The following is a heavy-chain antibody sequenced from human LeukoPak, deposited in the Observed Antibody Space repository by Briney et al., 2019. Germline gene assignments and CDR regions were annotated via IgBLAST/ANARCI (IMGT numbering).Heavy chain of an antibody. CDR2: VSHSGST. J-gene: IGHJ4*02. D-gene: IGHD3-16*02. V-gene: IGHV4-34*01. Sequence: PSETLSLTCAVYGGSFSGFYWSWIRQPPGKGLEWIGEVSHSGSTNYNPSLKSRVTTSVDTSKNQFSLKLSSVTAADTAVYYCASLYDYVWGSYRYKFDYWGQGTLVTVSS. CDR3: ASLYDYVWGSYRYKFDY. CDR1: GGSFSGFY.